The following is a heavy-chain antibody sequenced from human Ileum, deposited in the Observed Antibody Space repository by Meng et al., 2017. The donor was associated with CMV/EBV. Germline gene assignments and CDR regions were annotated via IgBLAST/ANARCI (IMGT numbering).Heavy chain of an antibody. CDR2: ISSSGSTI. J-gene: IGHJ6*02. Sequence: GRFLRLSCPASGSPFGDFYMSWFRQAPGKGLEWVSYISSSGSTIYYADSVRGRFTISRDNAKDSLYLQMHSLRAEDTAVYYSARAPTPYGGNLFSYYYYYGMDVWGQGTTVTVSS. CDR3: ARAPTPYGGNLFSYYYYYGMDV. CDR1: GSPFGDFY. D-gene: IGHD2-21*01. V-gene: IGHV3-11*04.